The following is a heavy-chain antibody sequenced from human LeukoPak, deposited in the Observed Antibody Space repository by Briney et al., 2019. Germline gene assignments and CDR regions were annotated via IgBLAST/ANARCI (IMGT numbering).Heavy chain of an antibody. J-gene: IGHJ6*03. CDR3: ARGRVSSSTWYSTYYYFFYMDF. CDR1: GGSISSYY. CDR2: VDHTGST. D-gene: IGHD4-11*01. V-gene: IGHV4-59*01. Sequence: PSETLSLTCTDSGGSISSYYWSRIRQPPGKGLEWIGCVDHTGSTKFNPSLNGRVSISRDTSNNFFSLRLRSVTAADTAVYFCARGRVSSSTWYSTYYYFFYMDFWGKGTTVTISS.